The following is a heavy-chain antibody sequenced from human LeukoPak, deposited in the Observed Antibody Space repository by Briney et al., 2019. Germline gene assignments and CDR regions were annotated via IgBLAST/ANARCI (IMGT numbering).Heavy chain of an antibody. V-gene: IGHV3-11*01. CDR3: ARAKRGYCSGGSCYYFDY. D-gene: IGHD2-15*01. CDR2: ISSSGSTI. J-gene: IGHJ4*02. CDR1: GFTFSDYY. Sequence: GGSLRLSCAASGFTFSDYYMSWIRQAPGKGLEWVSYISSSGSTIYYADSVKGRLTISRDNAKNSLYLQMNSLRAEDTAVYYCARAKRGYCSGGSCYYFDYWGQGTLVTVSS.